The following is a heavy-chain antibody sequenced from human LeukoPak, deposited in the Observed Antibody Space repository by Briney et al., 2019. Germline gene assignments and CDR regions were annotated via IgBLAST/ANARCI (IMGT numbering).Heavy chain of an antibody. V-gene: IGHV1-69-2*01. CDR2: VDPEDGET. D-gene: IGHD1-26*01. J-gene: IGHJ3*02. CDR3: ATSPKVGDTIGAFDI. Sequence: ASVKISCKVSGYTFTDYYMNWVQQAPGKGLEWMGLVDPEDGETIYAEKFQGRVTITADTSTDTAYMELSSLRSEDTAVYYCATSPKVGDTIGAFDIWGQGTMVTVSS. CDR1: GYTFTDYY.